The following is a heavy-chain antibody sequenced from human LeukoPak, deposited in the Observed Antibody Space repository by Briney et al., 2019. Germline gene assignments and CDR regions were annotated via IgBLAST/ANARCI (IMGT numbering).Heavy chain of an antibody. CDR1: GFTFSSYS. D-gene: IGHD3-22*01. CDR2: ISSSSSYI. CDR3: ASGHYDSSGYPSGYDY. V-gene: IGHV3-21*01. J-gene: IGHJ4*02. Sequence: PGGSLRLSCAASGFTFSSYSMNWVRQAPGKGLEWVSSISSSSSYIYYADSVKGRFTISRDNAKNSLYLQMNSLRAEDKAVYYCASGHYDSSGYPSGYDYWGQGTLVTVSS.